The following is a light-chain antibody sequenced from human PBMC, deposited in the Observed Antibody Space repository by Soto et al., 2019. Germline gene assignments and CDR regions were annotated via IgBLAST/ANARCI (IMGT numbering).Light chain of an antibody. CDR1: SSDVGGYNY. V-gene: IGLV2-14*01. CDR3: SSYTSSRV. J-gene: IGLJ3*02. CDR2: EVS. Sequence: QSALTQPASVSGSPGQSITISCTGTSSDVGGYNYVSWYQQHPDKAPKLMIYEVSNRPSGVSNRFSGSKSGNTASLTISGLQAEDEADYYCSSYTSSRVFGGGTKLTV.